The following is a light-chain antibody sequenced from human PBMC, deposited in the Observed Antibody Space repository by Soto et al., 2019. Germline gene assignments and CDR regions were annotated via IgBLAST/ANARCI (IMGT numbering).Light chain of an antibody. CDR2: GAS. V-gene: IGKV3-20*01. J-gene: IGKJ4*01. Sequence: EIVLTQSPGTLSLSPGERATLSCRASQSVSSSYLAWYQQKPGQAHRLLIHGASSRATGIPDRFSGSGSGTDFTLTISRLEPEDFAVYYCQQYGSSPITFGGGTKVDSK. CDR1: QSVSSSY. CDR3: QQYGSSPIT.